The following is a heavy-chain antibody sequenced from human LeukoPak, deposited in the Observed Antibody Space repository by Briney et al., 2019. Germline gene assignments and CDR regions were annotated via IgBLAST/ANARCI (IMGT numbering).Heavy chain of an antibody. CDR2: ISGSGGST. CDR3: AKGGPQFFDY. Sequence: GGSLRLSCAASRFTFSSSAMSWVRQAPGKGLEWVSTISGSGGSTYSTDSVKGRFTISRDNSKSTLYLQMDSLRVEDTAIYYCAKGGPQFFDYWGQGTLVTVSS. D-gene: IGHD5-24*01. J-gene: IGHJ4*02. V-gene: IGHV3-23*01. CDR1: RFTFSSSA.